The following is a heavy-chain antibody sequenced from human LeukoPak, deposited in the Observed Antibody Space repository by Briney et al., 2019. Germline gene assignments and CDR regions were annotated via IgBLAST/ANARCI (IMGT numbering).Heavy chain of an antibody. CDR2: IYYSGST. V-gene: IGHV4-38-2*02. J-gene: IGHJ6*03. CDR3: ARHKDYYYSYMDV. Sequence: PSETLSLTCSVSDYSISSGYYWGWIRQPPGKGLEWIGTIYYSGSTYYNPSLTSRVTISVDTSKNQFSLKLSSVTAADTAVYYCARHKDYYYSYMDVWGKGTTVTISS. CDR1: DYSISSGYY.